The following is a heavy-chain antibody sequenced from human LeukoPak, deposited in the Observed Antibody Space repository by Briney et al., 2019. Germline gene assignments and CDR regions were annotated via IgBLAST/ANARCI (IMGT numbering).Heavy chain of an antibody. CDR2: ISGSGGST. J-gene: IGHJ6*03. V-gene: IGHV3-23*01. CDR1: GFTFSSYG. D-gene: IGHD2-8*01. CDR3: AKDRCSNGIGCYYYYMDV. Sequence: GGSLRLSCAASGFTFSSYGMSWVRQAPGKGLEWVSAISGSGGSTYYADSVKGRFTISRDNSKNTLYLQMNSLRAEDTAVYYCAKDRCSNGIGCYYYYMDVWGKGTTVTISS.